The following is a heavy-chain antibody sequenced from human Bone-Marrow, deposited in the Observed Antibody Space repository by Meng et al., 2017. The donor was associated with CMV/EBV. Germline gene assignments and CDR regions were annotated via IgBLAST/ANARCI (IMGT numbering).Heavy chain of an antibody. CDR3: ARGPYSSGWYGLVDY. D-gene: IGHD6-19*01. CDR1: GYTFTSYA. Sequence: QVQLVQSGAEVKKPGASVKVSCKASGYTFTSYAMHWVRQAPGQRLEWMGWINAGNGNTKYSQKFQGRVTITRDTSATTAYMELSGLRSEDTAIYYCARGPYSSGWYGLVDYWGQGTLVTVSS. V-gene: IGHV1-3*01. CDR2: INAGNGNT. J-gene: IGHJ4*02.